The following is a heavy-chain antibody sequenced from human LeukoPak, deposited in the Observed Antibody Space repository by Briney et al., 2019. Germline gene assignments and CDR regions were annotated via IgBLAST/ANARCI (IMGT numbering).Heavy chain of an antibody. CDR1: GYTFTGYY. Sequence: GASVKVSCKASGYTFTGYYMHWVRQAPGQGLEWMGWINPNSGGTNYAQKFQGRVTMTRDTSISTAYMELSRLRSDDTAVYYCARDNSGSYNDAFDIWGQGTMVTVSS. J-gene: IGHJ3*02. CDR2: INPNSGGT. V-gene: IGHV1-2*02. CDR3: ARDNSGSYNDAFDI. D-gene: IGHD1-26*01.